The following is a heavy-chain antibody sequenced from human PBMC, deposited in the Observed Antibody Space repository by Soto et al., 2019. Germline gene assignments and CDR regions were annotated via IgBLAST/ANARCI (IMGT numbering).Heavy chain of an antibody. D-gene: IGHD2-2*01. J-gene: IGHJ4*02. CDR3: ARLGRYQMGIFDY. Sequence: QVQLQESGPGLVKPSETLSLTCTVSGGSISSYYWSWIRQPPGKGLEYIGYIYDSGSTNYNPSLKRRVTTSVDTSKNQFSLKLSSVTAADTAQYYCARLGRYQMGIFDYWGQGTLVTVSS. V-gene: IGHV4-59*08. CDR2: IYDSGST. CDR1: GGSISSYY.